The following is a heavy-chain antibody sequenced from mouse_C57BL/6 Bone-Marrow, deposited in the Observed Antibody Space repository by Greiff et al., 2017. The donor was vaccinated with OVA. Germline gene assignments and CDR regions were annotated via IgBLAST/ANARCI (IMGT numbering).Heavy chain of an antibody. V-gene: IGHV5-4*01. Sequence: EVKLVESGGGLVKPGGSLKLSCAASGFTFSSYAMSWVRQTPEKRLEWVATISDGGSYTYYPENVKGRFTISRDNAKNNLYLQMSHLKSEDTAMYYCARDEEGYYFDYWGQGTTLTVSS. CDR2: ISDGGSYT. CDR1: GFTFSSYA. CDR3: ARDEEGYYFDY. J-gene: IGHJ2*01.